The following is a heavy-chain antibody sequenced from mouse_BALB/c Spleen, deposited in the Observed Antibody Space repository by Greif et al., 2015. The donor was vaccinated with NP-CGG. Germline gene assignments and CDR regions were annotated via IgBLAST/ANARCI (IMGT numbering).Heavy chain of an antibody. CDR3: ASYGSSCYAMDY. D-gene: IGHD1-1*01. CDR2: ILPGSGST. Sequence: VQLQQSGAELMKPGASVKISCKATGYTFSSYWMEWVKQRPGHGLEWIGEILPGSGSTNYNEKFKGKATFTADTSSNTAYMQLSSLTSEDSAVYYCASYGSSCYAMDYWGQGTSVTVSS. V-gene: IGHV1-9*01. CDR1: GYTFSSYW. J-gene: IGHJ4*01.